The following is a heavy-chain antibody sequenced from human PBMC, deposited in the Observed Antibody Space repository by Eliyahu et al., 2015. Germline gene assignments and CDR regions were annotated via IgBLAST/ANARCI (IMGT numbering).Heavy chain of an antibody. V-gene: IGHV1-2*02. CDR2: LNPNSGDT. J-gene: IGHJ6*02. CDR1: GYTFTGFY. D-gene: IGHD2-21*01. Sequence: QVQLVQSGAEVKKPGAXVKVSCKSSGYTFTGFYLHWVRQAPGHGLEWMGWLNPNSGDTDYAQKFQGRVTMTRDTSTNTAHMEMIRLRSDDTAVYFCARRHIVFDMDVWGQGTTVTVSS. CDR3: ARRHIVFDMDV.